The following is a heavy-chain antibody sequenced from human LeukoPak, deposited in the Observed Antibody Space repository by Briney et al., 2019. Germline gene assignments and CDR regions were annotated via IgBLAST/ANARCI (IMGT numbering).Heavy chain of an antibody. CDR2: ISSSGSTI. CDR1: GFTFSSYE. Sequence: GGSLRLSCAASGFTFSSYEMNWARQAPGKGLEWVSYISSSGSTIYYADSVKGRFTISRDNAKNSLYLQMNSLRAEDTAVYYCARGSSPFGGVITNFDYWGQGTLVTVSS. D-gene: IGHD3-16*02. V-gene: IGHV3-48*03. J-gene: IGHJ4*02. CDR3: ARGSSPFGGVITNFDY.